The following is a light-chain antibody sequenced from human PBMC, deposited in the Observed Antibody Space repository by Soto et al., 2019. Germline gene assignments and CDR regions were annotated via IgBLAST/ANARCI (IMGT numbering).Light chain of an antibody. V-gene: IGKV1-5*01. CDR2: DVS. J-gene: IGKJ1*01. CDR3: QQYNSYST. Sequence: DIQMTQSPSTLSASVGDRVTITCRASQSINTWLAWYQQKPGKVPKVLIYDVSTLESGVPSRFSGSGSGTEFTLTISSLQPDDFATYYCQQYNSYSTLGQGTKVDIK. CDR1: QSINTW.